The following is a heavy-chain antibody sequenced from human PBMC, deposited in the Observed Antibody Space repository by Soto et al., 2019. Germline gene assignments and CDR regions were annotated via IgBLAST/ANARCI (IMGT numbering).Heavy chain of an antibody. D-gene: IGHD6-13*01. Sequence: EVQLLESGGGFVQPGGSLRLSCTASGFSFRQYAMVWVRQAPGKGLEWVSAITATGTHYADSVKGRFTISRDSSKSTLYLDINNLRVEDTAVYYCAKGMVPDQWGQGTRMTVSS. V-gene: IGHV3-23*01. CDR3: AKGMVPDQ. CDR2: ITATGT. J-gene: IGHJ5*02. CDR1: GFSFRQYA.